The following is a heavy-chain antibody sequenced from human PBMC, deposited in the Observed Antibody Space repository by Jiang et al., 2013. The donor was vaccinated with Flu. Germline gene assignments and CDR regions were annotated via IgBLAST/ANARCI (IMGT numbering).Heavy chain of an antibody. CDR3: ARDKENYYDSSGYYSDAFDI. Sequence: QSGSELKKPGASVKVSCKASGYTFTSYAMNWVRQAPGQGLEWMGWINTNTGNPTYAQGFTGRFVFSLDTSVSTAYLQISSLKAEDTAVYYCARDKENYYDSSGYYSDAFDIWGQGTMVTVSS. CDR1: GYTFTSYA. D-gene: IGHD3-22*01. V-gene: IGHV7-4-1*02. J-gene: IGHJ3*02. CDR2: INTNTGNP.